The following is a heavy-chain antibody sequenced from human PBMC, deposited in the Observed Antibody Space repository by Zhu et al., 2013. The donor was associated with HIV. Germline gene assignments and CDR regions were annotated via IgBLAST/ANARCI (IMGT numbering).Heavy chain of an antibody. Sequence: QVQLQESGPGLVQPSQTLSLTCNVSGDSISNGGFYWTWIRQRPGLGPEWIGHIYYTGSTYYNPSLKSRVTISVDTSKNQFSLKLSSVTAADTAVYYCARDWRLGGYYYDSSGSHDAFDIWGQGTMVTVSS. V-gene: IGHV4-31*02. D-gene: IGHD3-22*01. J-gene: IGHJ3*02. CDR3: ARDWRLGGYYYDSSGSHDAFDI. CDR1: GDSISNGGFY. CDR2: IYYTGST.